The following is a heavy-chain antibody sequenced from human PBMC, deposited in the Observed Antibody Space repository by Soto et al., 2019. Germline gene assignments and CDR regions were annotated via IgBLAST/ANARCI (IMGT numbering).Heavy chain of an antibody. Sequence: QVQLVQSGAEVKKPGSSVKVSCKASGGTFSSYAISWVRQAPGQGLEWMGGIIPIFGTANYAQKFQGRVTITADESTSTAYMGLSSLRSEDTAVYYCARGDVVVPAHPYDAFDIWGQGTMVTVSS. V-gene: IGHV1-69*01. CDR2: IIPIFGTA. CDR1: GGTFSSYA. CDR3: ARGDVVVPAHPYDAFDI. J-gene: IGHJ3*02. D-gene: IGHD2-2*01.